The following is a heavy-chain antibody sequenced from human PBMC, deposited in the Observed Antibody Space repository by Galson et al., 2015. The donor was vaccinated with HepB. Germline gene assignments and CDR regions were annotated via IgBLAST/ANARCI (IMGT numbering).Heavy chain of an antibody. CDR3: ARDNEPTNPGGYSSGWYWFDP. D-gene: IGHD6-19*01. J-gene: IGHJ5*02. CDR2: INAGNGNT. V-gene: IGHV1-3*01. CDR1: GYTFTSYA. Sequence: SVKVSCKASGYTFTSYAMHWVRQAPGQRLEWMGWINAGNGNTKYSQKFQGRVTITRDTSASTAYMELSGLRSEDTAVYYCARDNEPTNPGGYSSGWYWFDPWGQGTLVTVSS.